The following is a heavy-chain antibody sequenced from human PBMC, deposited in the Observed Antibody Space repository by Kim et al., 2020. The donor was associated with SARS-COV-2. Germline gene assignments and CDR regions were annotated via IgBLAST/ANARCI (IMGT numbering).Heavy chain of an antibody. CDR2: ISKSSTYI. CDR3: ARARSGAFSAYEWDSAMGIDN. J-gene: IGHJ4*02. CDR1: GFSFSNYG. D-gene: IGHD5-18*01. Sequence: GGSLRLSCAASGFSFSNYGMTWVRQAPGKGLEWVAFISKSSTYIYDADSLKGRFTISRDNANNSLYLQMNGLRAEDTAVNYCARARSGAFSAYEWDSAMGIDNWGQGALVTVSS. V-gene: IGHV3-21*01.